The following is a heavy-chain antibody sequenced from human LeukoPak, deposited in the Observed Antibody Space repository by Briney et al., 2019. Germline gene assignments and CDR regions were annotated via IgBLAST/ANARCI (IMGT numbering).Heavy chain of an antibody. Sequence: ASVKVSCKASGYTFTGYYMHWVRQAPGQGLEWMGWINPNSGGTNYAQKFQGRVTMNRDTSISTAYMELSRLRSDDTAVYYCARASGNSWSEVYAFDIWGQGTTVTVSS. CDR2: INPNSGGT. J-gene: IGHJ3*02. V-gene: IGHV1-2*02. CDR1: GYTFTGYY. D-gene: IGHD6-13*01. CDR3: ARASGNSWSEVYAFDI.